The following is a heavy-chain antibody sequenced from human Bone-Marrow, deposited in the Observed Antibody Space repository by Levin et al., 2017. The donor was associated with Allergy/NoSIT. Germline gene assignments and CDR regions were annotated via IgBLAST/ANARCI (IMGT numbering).Heavy chain of an antibody. CDR3: SRDDYSYVFDH. Sequence: QPGGSLRLSCTTSGFNFGSYAVSWFRQAPGKGLEWVGLIKSKTYGGTTELAASVKDRFTISRDDSKSIAYLQMNSLKIEDTAVYYCSRDDYSYVFDHWGQGTLVTVSS. CDR2: IKSKTYGGTT. V-gene: IGHV3-49*03. D-gene: IGHD5-18*01. J-gene: IGHJ5*02. CDR1: GFNFGSYA.